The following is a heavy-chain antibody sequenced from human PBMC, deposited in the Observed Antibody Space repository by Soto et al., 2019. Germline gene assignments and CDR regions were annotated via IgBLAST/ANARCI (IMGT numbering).Heavy chain of an antibody. CDR3: AKNGQPPYYYYGLDV. V-gene: IGHV1-18*01. J-gene: IGHJ6*02. D-gene: IGHD2-8*01. CDR2: ISGYNGDT. CDR1: GYTFTRYG. Sequence: QGQLVQSGAEVKKPGASVKVSCKASGYTFTRYGISWVRQAPGQGLERMGWISGYNGDTKYAQKFQGRVTMTIDTSTTTAFMELRSLTSDDTAVYYCAKNGQPPYYYYGLDVWGQGTTVTVSS.